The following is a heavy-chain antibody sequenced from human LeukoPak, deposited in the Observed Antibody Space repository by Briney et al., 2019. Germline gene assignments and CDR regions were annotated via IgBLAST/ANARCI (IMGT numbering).Heavy chain of an antibody. Sequence: GGSLRLSCAASGITFSNHYMNWIRQAPGKGLEWVSYISSSGRTIDYADSVKGRFTISRDNAKKSLYLQMNSLRTEDTAVYYCARNKSENAYGQHHGLDNWGQGILVTASS. V-gene: IGHV3-11*01. CDR1: GITFSNHY. J-gene: IGHJ4*02. CDR2: ISSSGRTI. CDR3: ARNKSENAYGQHHGLDN. D-gene: IGHD3-10*01.